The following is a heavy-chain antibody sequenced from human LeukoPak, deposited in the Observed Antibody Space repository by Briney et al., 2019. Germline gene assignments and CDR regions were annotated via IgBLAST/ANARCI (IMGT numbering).Heavy chain of an antibody. CDR1: GFTFSSYG. J-gene: IGHJ5*02. D-gene: IGHD6-13*01. V-gene: IGHV3-30*02. Sequence: QSGGSLRLSCAASGFTFSSYGMHWVRQAPGKGLECVAFKRYDGSNKYYADSVKGRFTISRDNSKNTLYLQMNSLRAEDTAVYYCTKDGQQLAREYNWFDPWGQGTLVTVSS. CDR2: KRYDGSNK. CDR3: TKDGQQLAREYNWFDP.